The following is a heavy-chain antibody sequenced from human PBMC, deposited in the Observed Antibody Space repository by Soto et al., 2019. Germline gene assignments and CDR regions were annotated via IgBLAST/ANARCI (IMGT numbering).Heavy chain of an antibody. V-gene: IGHV1-24*01. CDR3: ATLAIAAHPNNWFDP. CDR1: GYTLTELS. D-gene: IGHD6-13*01. CDR2: FDPEDGET. J-gene: IGHJ5*02. Sequence: GASVKVSCKVSGYTLTELSMHWVRQAPGKGLEWMGGFDPEDGETIYAQKFQGRVTMTEDTSTDTAYMELSSLRSEDTAVYYCATLAIAAHPNNWFDPWGQGTLVTVSS.